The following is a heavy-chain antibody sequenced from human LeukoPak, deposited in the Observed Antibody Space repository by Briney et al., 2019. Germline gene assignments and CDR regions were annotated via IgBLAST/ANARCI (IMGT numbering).Heavy chain of an antibody. CDR2: ISWNSGSI. Sequence: GGSLRLSCAASGFTFDDYAMHWVRQAPGKGLEWVSGISWNSGSIGYADSVKGRFTISRDNAKNSLYLQMNSLGAEDTALYYCAKTLYSSSWYYFDYWGQGTLVTVSS. D-gene: IGHD6-13*01. CDR1: GFTFDDYA. V-gene: IGHV3-9*01. CDR3: AKTLYSSSWYYFDY. J-gene: IGHJ4*02.